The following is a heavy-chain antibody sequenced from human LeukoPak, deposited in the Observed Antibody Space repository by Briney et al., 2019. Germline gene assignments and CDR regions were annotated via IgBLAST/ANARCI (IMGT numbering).Heavy chain of an antibody. CDR2: IYHSGST. CDR1: GGPISSSNW. V-gene: IGHV4-4*02. Sequence: SETLSLTCAVSGGPISSSNWWSWVRQPPGKGLEWIGEIYHSGSTNYNPSLKSRVTISVDKSKNQFSLKLSSVTAADTAVYYCARLVRGVIIIHGMDVWGQGTTVTVSS. J-gene: IGHJ6*02. D-gene: IGHD3-10*01. CDR3: ARLVRGVIIIHGMDV.